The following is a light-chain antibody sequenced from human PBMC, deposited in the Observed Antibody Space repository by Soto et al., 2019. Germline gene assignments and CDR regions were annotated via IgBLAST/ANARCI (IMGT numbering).Light chain of an antibody. CDR3: QQSYNIPRAT. V-gene: IGKV1-39*01. CDR2: AAS. J-gene: IGKJ1*01. Sequence: DIQMTQSPSSLSASVGDRVTITCRASQSISIYLNWYQQKPGKAPKVLIYAASSLQSGVPPRFSGSGSGTDFTLTISSLQPEDFATYFCQQSYNIPRATFGQGTKVEIQ. CDR1: QSISIY.